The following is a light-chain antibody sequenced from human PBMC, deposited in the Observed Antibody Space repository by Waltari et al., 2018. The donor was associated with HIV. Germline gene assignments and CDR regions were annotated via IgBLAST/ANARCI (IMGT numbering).Light chain of an antibody. CDR1: RSNIGSNT. Sequence: QSVLTQQPSASGTPGQRVTISCSGRRSNIGSNTVSGYEKSPGTAPKLRIADNNQRPSGVPDRFSGSKSGTSASLAISGLQSEDAGDYYCAAWDDSLDGLFGGGTKLTV. V-gene: IGLV1-44*01. J-gene: IGLJ2*01. CDR2: DNN. CDR3: AAWDDSLDGL.